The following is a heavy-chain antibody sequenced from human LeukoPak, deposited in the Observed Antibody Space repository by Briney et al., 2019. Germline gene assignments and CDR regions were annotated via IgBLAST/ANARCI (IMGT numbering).Heavy chain of an antibody. V-gene: IGHV1-18*01. CDR2: ISAYNGST. D-gene: IGHD2-15*01. CDR3: ARGGYCRGGGCSLSWIADWYFDL. J-gene: IGHJ2*01. Sequence: GASVKVSCKASGYTFNSYGISWVRQAPGQGLEWMGWISAYNGSTNYAQKLQGRVTLTTDTSTSTAYMELRSLRSDATAVYYCARGGYCRGGGCSLSWIADWYFDLWGRGTLVTVSS. CDR1: GYTFNSYG.